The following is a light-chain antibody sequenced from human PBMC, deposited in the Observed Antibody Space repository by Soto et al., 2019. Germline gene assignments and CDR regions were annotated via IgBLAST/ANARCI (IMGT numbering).Light chain of an antibody. CDR1: SSDVGSYNL. J-gene: IGLJ1*01. V-gene: IGLV2-23*03. Sequence: QCVLTQPASVSGSPGQSITISCTGTSSDVGSYNLVSWYQQHPGKAPKLMIYEGSKRPSGVSNRFSGSKSGNTASLTISGLQAEDEAGYYCCSYAGSSTFYVFGTGTKVTVL. CDR3: CSYAGSSTFYV. CDR2: EGS.